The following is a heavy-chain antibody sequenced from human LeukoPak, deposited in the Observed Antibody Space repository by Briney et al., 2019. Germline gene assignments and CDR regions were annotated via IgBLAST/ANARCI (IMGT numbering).Heavy chain of an antibody. Sequence: GASVKVSCKASGYTFTSYYMHWVRQAPGQGLEWMGIINPSGGSTSYAQKFQGRVTMTRDTSTSTVYMELSSLRSEDTAVYYCARARITLGYCSSTSCHISGYWGQGTLVTVSS. CDR3: ARARITLGYCSSTSCHISGY. J-gene: IGHJ4*02. V-gene: IGHV1-46*03. CDR1: GYTFTSYY. CDR2: INPSGGST. D-gene: IGHD2-2*02.